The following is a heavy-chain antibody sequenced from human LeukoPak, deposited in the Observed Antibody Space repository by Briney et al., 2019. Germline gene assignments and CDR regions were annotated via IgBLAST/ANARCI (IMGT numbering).Heavy chain of an antibody. D-gene: IGHD5-24*01. V-gene: IGHV4-59*08. CDR2: IYYSGST. CDR3: ARRARDGYNREVDY. Sequence: SETLSLTCTVSGGSISSYYWSWIRQPPGKGLEWIGYIYYSGSTNYNPSLKSRVTISVDTSKNQFSLKLSSVTAADTAVYYCARRARDGYNREVDYWGQGTLVTVSS. CDR1: GGSISSYY. J-gene: IGHJ4*02.